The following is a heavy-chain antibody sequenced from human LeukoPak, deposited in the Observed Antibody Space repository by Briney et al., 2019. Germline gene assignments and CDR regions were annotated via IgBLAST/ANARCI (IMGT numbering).Heavy chain of an antibody. CDR1: GGSISSGGYY. CDR3: ARDRVDDSSGYYTSMLDAFDI. Sequence: PSETLSLTCTVSGGSISSGGYYWSWIRQHPGKGLEWIGYIYYSGSTYYNPSLKSRVTISVDTSKNQFSLKQSSVTAADTAVYYCARDRVDDSSGYYTSMLDAFDIWGQGTMVTVSS. CDR2: IYYSGST. V-gene: IGHV4-31*03. D-gene: IGHD3-22*01. J-gene: IGHJ3*02.